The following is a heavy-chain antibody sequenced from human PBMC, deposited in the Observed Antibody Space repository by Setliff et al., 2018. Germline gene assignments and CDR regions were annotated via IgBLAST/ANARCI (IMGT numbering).Heavy chain of an antibody. Sequence: PSETLSLTCSAYGGTFRDYYWTWIRQSPGKGLEWSGEINHSGTTNYNPSLKSRDTISVGTSKNQFSLTMSSVSAADAAVYYGARGRNVAARLLDTWGQGSRVTVSS. CDR2: INHSGTT. CDR3: ARGRNVAARLLDT. V-gene: IGHV4-34*01. CDR1: GGTFRDYY. J-gene: IGHJ5*02. D-gene: IGHD6-6*01.